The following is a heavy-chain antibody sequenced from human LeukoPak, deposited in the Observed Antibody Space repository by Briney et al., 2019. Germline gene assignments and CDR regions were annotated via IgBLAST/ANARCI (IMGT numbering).Heavy chain of an antibody. Sequence: SETLSLTCAVYGGSFSGYYWSWIRQPPGKGLEWIGEINHSGSTNYNPSLKRRVTISVDTSKNQFSLKLSSVTAADTAVYYCARGGPSGDPLDYWGQGTLVTVSS. CDR1: GGSFSGYY. CDR3: ARGGPSGDPLDY. V-gene: IGHV4-34*01. D-gene: IGHD4-17*01. CDR2: INHSGST. J-gene: IGHJ4*02.